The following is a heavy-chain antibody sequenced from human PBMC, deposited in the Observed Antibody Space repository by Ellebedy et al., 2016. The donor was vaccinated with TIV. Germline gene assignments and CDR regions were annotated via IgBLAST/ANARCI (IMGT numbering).Heavy chain of an antibody. CDR1: GFTFSSYS. CDR3: ARSVRGYLGAQYYFDY. V-gene: IGHV3-21*01. D-gene: IGHD6-25*01. Sequence: GGSLRLSXAASGFTFSSYSMNWVRQAPGKGLEWVSSISSSSSYIYYADSVKVRFTISRDNAKNSLYLQMNSLRAEDTAVYYCARSVRGYLGAQYYFDYWGQGTLVTVSS. J-gene: IGHJ4*02. CDR2: ISSSSSYI.